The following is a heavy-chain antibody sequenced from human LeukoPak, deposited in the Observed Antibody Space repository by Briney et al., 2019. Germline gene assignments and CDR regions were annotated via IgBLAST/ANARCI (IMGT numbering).Heavy chain of an antibody. D-gene: IGHD6-19*01. J-gene: IGHJ4*02. Sequence: PSETLSLTCTVSGGSISSGSYYWSWIRQPAGKGLEWIGRIYTSGSTNYNPSLKSRVTISVDTSKNQFSLKLSSVTAADTAVYYCARQPTVKRGAVASNFDYWGQGTLVTVSS. CDR2: IYTSGST. CDR3: ARQPTVKRGAVASNFDY. V-gene: IGHV4-61*02. CDR1: GGSISSGSYY.